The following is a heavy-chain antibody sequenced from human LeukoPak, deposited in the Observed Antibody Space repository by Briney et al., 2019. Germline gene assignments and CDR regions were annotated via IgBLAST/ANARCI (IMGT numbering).Heavy chain of an antibody. J-gene: IGHJ4*02. CDR1: GGSISSYY. CDR3: ARDRGSSGWSNYFDY. Sequence: SETLSLTCTVSGGSISSYYWSWIRQPPGKGLEWIGYIYYSGSTNYNPSLKSRVTISVDTSKNQFSLKLSSVTAADTAVYYCARDRGSSGWSNYFDYWGQGTLVTVSS. V-gene: IGHV4-59*01. CDR2: IYYSGST. D-gene: IGHD6-19*01.